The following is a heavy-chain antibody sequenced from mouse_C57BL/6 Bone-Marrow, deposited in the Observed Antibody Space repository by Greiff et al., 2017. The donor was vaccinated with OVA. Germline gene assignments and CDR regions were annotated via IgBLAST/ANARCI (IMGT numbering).Heavy chain of an antibody. CDR2: INPSNGGT. CDR1: GYTFTSYW. CDR3: ANYGSSYLAWFAY. J-gene: IGHJ3*01. D-gene: IGHD1-1*01. Sequence: QVHVKQPGTELVKPGASVKLSCKASGYTFTSYWMHWVKQRPGQGLEWIGNINPSNGGTNYNEKFKSKATLTVDKSSSTAYMQLSSLTSEDSAVYYCANYGSSYLAWFAYWGQGTLVTVSA. V-gene: IGHV1-53*01.